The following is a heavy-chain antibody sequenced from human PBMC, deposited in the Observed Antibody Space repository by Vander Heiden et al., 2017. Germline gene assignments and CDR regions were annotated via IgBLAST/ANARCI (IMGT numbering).Heavy chain of an antibody. D-gene: IGHD2-21*02. J-gene: IGHJ4*02. CDR3: AHGTVVTHSLDY. CDR2: IYWNDDK. CDR1: GFSLSTSGVG. V-gene: IGHV2-5*01. Sequence: QITLKESGPTLVKPTQTLTLTCTFSGFSLSTSGVGVGWIRQPPGKALEWLALIYWNDDKRYSPSLKSRLTITKDTSKNQVVLTMTNMDPVDTATYYCAHGTVVTHSLDYWGQGTLVTVSS.